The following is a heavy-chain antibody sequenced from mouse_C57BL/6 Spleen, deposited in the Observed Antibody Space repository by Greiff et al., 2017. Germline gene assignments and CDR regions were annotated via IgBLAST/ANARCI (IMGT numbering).Heavy chain of an antibody. V-gene: IGHV1-80*01. D-gene: IGHD4-1*01. CDR3: ARRGVTGAFDY. CDR1: GYAFTSYC. Sequence: QVQLQQSGAELVKPGASVKISCKASGYAFTSYCMHWVKQRPGKGLEWIGQIYPGDGDTNYNGKFKGKATLTADKSSSTAYMQLSSLTSEDSAVYVRARRGVTGAFDYWGQGTTLTVSS. J-gene: IGHJ2*01. CDR2: IYPGDGDT.